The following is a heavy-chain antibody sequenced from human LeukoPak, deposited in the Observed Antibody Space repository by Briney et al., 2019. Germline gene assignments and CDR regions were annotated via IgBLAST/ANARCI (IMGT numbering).Heavy chain of an antibody. CDR3: ARPPPTYYYGSGSYYNGDFDY. CDR1: GGTFGSYA. J-gene: IGHJ4*02. CDR2: IIPILGIA. D-gene: IGHD3-10*01. V-gene: IGHV1-69*04. Sequence: ASVKVSCKASGGTFGSYAISWVRQAPGQGVEWMGRIIPILGIANYAQKFQGRVTITADKSTSTAYMELSSLRSEDTAVYYCARPPPTYYYGSGSYYNGDFDYWGQGTLVTVSS.